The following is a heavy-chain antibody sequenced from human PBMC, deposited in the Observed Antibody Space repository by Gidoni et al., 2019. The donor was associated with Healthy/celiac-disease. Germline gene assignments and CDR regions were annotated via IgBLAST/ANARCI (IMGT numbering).Heavy chain of an antibody. Sequence: QITLKESGPTLVKPTQTLTLTCTFSGFSLSTSGVGVGWIRQPPGKALEWLALIYWDDDKRYSPSLKSRLTITKDTSKNQVVLTMTNMDPVDTATYYCAHSLGLFCSSTSCTDAFDIWGQGTMVTVSS. CDR1: GFSLSTSGVG. J-gene: IGHJ3*02. CDR2: IYWDDDK. CDR3: AHSLGLFCSSTSCTDAFDI. V-gene: IGHV2-5*02. D-gene: IGHD2-2*01.